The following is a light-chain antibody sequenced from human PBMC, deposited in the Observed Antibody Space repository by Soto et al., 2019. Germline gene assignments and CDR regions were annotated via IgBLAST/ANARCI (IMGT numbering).Light chain of an antibody. CDR1: QSVSSSY. Sequence: VLSQSPGTLSLYPRERATLSCRASQSVSSSYLAWYQQKPGQAPRLLIYGASSRATGIPDRFSGSGSGTDFTLTIGRLEPEDFAVYYCQQYGSSPFPFGPGTKVDI. CDR2: GAS. V-gene: IGKV3-20*01. J-gene: IGKJ3*01. CDR3: QQYGSSPFP.